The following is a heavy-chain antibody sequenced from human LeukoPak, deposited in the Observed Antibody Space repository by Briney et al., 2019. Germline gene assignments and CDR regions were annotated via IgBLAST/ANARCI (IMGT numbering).Heavy chain of an antibody. J-gene: IGHJ3*02. CDR2: IYYSGST. CDR1: GGSISSYY. V-gene: IGHV4-59*08. CDR3: SRQGSSGWGAFDI. D-gene: IGHD6-19*01. Sequence: SETLSLTCTVSGGSISSYYWSWIRQPPGKGLEWIGYIYYSGSTNYNPSLKSRVTISVDTSKNQFSLKLNSVTAADTAVYYCSRQGSSGWGAFDIWGEGTMVTVSS.